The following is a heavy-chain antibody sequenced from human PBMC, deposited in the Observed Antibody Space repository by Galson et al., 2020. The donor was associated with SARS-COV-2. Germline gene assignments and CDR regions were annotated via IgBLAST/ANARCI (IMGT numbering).Heavy chain of an antibody. CDR2: IYYSGST. Sequence: SETLSLTCTVSGGSISSGDYYWSWIRQPPGKGLEWIGYIYYSGSTYYNPSLKSRVTISVDTSKNQFSLKLSSVTAADTAVYYCAREGWRITLFGVVNRDAFDIWGQGTMVTVSS. V-gene: IGHV4-30-4*01. CDR3: AREGWRITLFGVVNRDAFDI. CDR1: GGSISSGDYY. D-gene: IGHD3-3*01. J-gene: IGHJ3*02.